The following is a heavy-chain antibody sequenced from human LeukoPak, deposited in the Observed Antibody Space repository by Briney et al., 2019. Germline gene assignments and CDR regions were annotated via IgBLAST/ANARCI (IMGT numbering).Heavy chain of an antibody. Sequence: VASVEVSCKASGYTFTTYYVHWVRQAPGQGLEWMGIINPSGGSTTYAQKFRGRLTMTRDMSTSTVYMELSSLRSEDTAVYYCARDSRGNYSPFLNYWGQGTLVTVSS. CDR3: ARDSRGNYSPFLNY. J-gene: IGHJ4*02. CDR2: INPSGGST. V-gene: IGHV1-46*01. D-gene: IGHD4-11*01. CDR1: GYTFTTYY.